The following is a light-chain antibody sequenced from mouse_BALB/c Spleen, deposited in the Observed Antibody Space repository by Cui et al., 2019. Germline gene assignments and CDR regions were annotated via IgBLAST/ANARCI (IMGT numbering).Light chain of an antibody. CDR1: SSVSY. J-gene: IGKJ1*01. CDR3: QQYHSYPPTWT. CDR2: RTS. V-gene: IGKV4-61*01. Sequence: QIVLTQSPAIMSASPGEKVTISCSASSSVSYMYWYQQKPGSSPKPWIYRTSNLASGVPARFSGSGSGTSYSLTISSMKAEDAATYYCQQYHSYPPTWTFGAGTKLEIK.